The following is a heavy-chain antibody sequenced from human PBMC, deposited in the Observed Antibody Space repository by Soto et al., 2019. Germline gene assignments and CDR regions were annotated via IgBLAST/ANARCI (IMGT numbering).Heavy chain of an antibody. CDR3: ARDKGSSTVVSGISQEGYFDS. J-gene: IGHJ4*02. V-gene: IGHV3-33*01. Sequence: QVQLVESGGGVVQPGRSLRLSCAASGFTFSIFGMHWVRQAPGKGLEWAAITWYDGSNAYYADSVRGRFTISRDNSKNTVYLQMNSLRAEDTAVYYCARDKGSSTVVSGISQEGYFDSWGQGTLVTVSS. CDR1: GFTFSIFG. CDR2: TWYDGSNA. D-gene: IGHD6-19*01.